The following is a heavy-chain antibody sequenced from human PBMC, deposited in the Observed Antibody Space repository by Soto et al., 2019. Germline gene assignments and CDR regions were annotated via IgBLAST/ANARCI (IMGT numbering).Heavy chain of an antibody. CDR3: ARTLDYGHMDV. J-gene: IGHJ6*03. Sequence: PSETLSLTCTVSGDSVRNQYWSWIRRPPGRGLEWIGYIYRSGSTKYNPSLKSRLTISVDTSKNQFSLKLSSVTAADTAVYYCARTLDYGHMDVWGKGPTVTVSS. V-gene: IGHV4-4*09. CDR2: IYRSGST. CDR1: GDSVRNQY. D-gene: IGHD3-16*01.